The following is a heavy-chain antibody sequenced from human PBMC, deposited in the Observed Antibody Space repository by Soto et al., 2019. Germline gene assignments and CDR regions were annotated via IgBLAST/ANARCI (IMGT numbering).Heavy chain of an antibody. Sequence: ASVKVSCKASGYTFXSYYMHWVRQAPGQGLEWMGIINPSGGSTSYAQKFQGRVTMTRDTSTSTVYMELSSLRSEDTAVYYCARDHYYDSSGYYYHDYFDYWGQGTLVTVSS. CDR1: GYTFXSYY. J-gene: IGHJ4*02. CDR3: ARDHYYDSSGYYYHDYFDY. D-gene: IGHD3-22*01. CDR2: INPSGGST. V-gene: IGHV1-46*01.